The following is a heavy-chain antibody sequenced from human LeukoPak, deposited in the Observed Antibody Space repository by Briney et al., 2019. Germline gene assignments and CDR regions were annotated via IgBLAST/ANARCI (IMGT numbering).Heavy chain of an antibody. V-gene: IGHV1-18*01. CDR1: GYTFTSYG. D-gene: IGHD2-15*01. CDR2: ISAYNGNT. J-gene: IGHJ4*02. Sequence: GASVKVSCKASGYTFTSYGISWVRQAPGQGLEWMGWISAYNGNTNSAQKFQGGVTMTTDTSTSTAYMELRSLRSDDTAMYYCARDNPTVPGVPSIVWGQGTRVTVSA. CDR3: ARDNPTVPGVPSIV.